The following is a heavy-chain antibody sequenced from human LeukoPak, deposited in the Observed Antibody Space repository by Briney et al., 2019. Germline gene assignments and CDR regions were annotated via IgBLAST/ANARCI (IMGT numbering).Heavy chain of an antibody. CDR1: GFIFSKDE. Sequence: QTGGSLRLSCAASGFIFSKDEMNWVRQSPGKGLEWVAYISSNGNGIYYAVSVKGRFTISRDNSKNTLYLQMNSLRAEDTAVYYCAKDQRHCSGGSCYRRHSVDAFDIWGRGTMVTVSS. V-gene: IGHV3-64*04. CDR3: AKDQRHCSGGSCYRRHSVDAFDI. D-gene: IGHD2-15*01. CDR2: ISSNGNGI. J-gene: IGHJ3*02.